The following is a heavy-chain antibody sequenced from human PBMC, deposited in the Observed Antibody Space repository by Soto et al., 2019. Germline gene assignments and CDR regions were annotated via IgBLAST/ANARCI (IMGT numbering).Heavy chain of an antibody. CDR2: LSSDGFGA. D-gene: IGHD3-16*01. J-gene: IGHJ4*02. Sequence: ESLQISCAASGFSLSPYWMHWVRQVPGRGLEWVARLSSDGFGAAYADSVKGRFFISRDIARNTLSLQMNSLRADDTAVYYCARDLGGPDYWGRGTSVTVSS. CDR3: ARDLGGPDY. CDR1: GFSLSPYW. V-gene: IGHV3-74*03.